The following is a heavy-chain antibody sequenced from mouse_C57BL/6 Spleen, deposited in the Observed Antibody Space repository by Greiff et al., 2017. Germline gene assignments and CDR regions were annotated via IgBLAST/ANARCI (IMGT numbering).Heavy chain of an antibody. CDR1: GYAFTNYL. CDR3: ARSGNYGRGGEYSAMDS. V-gene: IGHV1-54*01. CDR2: INPGSGGT. Sequence: QVQLKESGAELVSPGTSVKVSFKASGYAFTNYLLELVKQRPGQGLEWIGVINPGSGGTNYNEKSKGKATLTADKSTSNAYMQLSSLTSEESAVYLCARSGNYGRGGEYSAMDSRRKGTS. D-gene: IGHD1-1*01. J-gene: IGHJ4*01.